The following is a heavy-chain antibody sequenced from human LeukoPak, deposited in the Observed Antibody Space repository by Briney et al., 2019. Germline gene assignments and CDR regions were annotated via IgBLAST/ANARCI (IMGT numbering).Heavy chain of an antibody. V-gene: IGHV4-34*01. CDR1: GGSFSGYY. D-gene: IGHD2-15*01. CDR2: INHSGST. Sequence: KPSETLSLTCAVYGGSFSGYYWSWIRQPPGKGLEWIGEINHSGSTNYNPSLKSRVTISVDTSKNQFSLKLSSVTAADTAVYYCARGPTRPERYCSGGSCNDYWGQGTLVTVSS. J-gene: IGHJ4*02. CDR3: ARGPTRPERYCSGGSCNDY.